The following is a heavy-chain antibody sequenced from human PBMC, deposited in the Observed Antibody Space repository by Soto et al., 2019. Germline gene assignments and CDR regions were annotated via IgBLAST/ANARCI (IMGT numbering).Heavy chain of an antibody. D-gene: IGHD3-16*01. Sequence: QVQLVQSGAEVKKPGASVKVSCKASGYTFTSYDINWVRQATGPGLEWMGWVNPNSGNTGHAQKYQGRDRMNRIDAIRTVYMELSSLKSDDTAVYYCARSFGSSIYYYYYGMDVWGQVTTVTV. J-gene: IGHJ6*01. CDR3: ARSFGSSIYYYYYGMDV. CDR2: VNPNSGNT. V-gene: IGHV1-8*01. CDR1: GYTFTSYD.